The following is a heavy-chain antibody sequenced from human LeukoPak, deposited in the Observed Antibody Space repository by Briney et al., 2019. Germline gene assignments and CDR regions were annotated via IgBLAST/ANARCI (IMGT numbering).Heavy chain of an antibody. CDR1: GGTFSSYA. Sequence: SVKVSCKASGGTFSSYAISWVRQAPGQGLEWMGRIIPIFGTANYAQKFQGRVTSTTDESTSTAYMERSSLRSEDTAVYYCAILRWGGNPLDAFDIWGQGTMVTVSS. J-gene: IGHJ3*02. V-gene: IGHV1-69*05. CDR2: IIPIFGTA. D-gene: IGHD4-23*01. CDR3: AILRWGGNPLDAFDI.